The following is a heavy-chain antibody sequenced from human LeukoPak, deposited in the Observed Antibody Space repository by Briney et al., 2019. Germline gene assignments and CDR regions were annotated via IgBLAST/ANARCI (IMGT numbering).Heavy chain of an antibody. CDR1: GGSFSGYY. Sequence: SETLSLTCAVSGGSFSGYYWSWIRQPPGKGLEWIGEINHSGSTNYNPSLKSRVTISVDTSKNQFSLKLSSVTAADTAVYYCARGDSGYDYEPFVYWGQGTLVTVSS. V-gene: IGHV4-34*01. D-gene: IGHD5-12*01. CDR2: INHSGST. CDR3: ARGDSGYDYEPFVY. J-gene: IGHJ4*02.